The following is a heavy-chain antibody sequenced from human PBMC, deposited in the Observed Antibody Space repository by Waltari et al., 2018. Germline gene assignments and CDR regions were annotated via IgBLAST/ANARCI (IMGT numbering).Heavy chain of an antibody. J-gene: IGHJ5*02. D-gene: IGHD1-26*01. CDR2: ISSDGSGK. CDR1: GYPFNNYG. Sequence: QVEESGGGVAQPGGSLRLSCVASGYPFNNYGMHWVRQAPGKGLEWLAVISSDGSGKYYADSVKGRFTMSRDNSKNMVYLQMNSLRPEDTAVYYCAKAGGIYNYPLDPWGQGTLVTVSS. CDR3: AKAGGIYNYPLDP. V-gene: IGHV3-30*18.